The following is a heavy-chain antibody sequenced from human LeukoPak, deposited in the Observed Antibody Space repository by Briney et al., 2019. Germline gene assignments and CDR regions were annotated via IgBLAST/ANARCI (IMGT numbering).Heavy chain of an antibody. V-gene: IGHV1-2*02. CDR2: INPNSGGT. J-gene: IGHJ4*02. D-gene: IGHD3-3*01. CDR3: ARGGCPLRFLEWLKSYYFDY. CDR1: GYTFTGYY. Sequence: ASVKVSCKASGYTFTGYYMHWVRQAPGQGLEWMGWINPNSGGTNYAQKFQGRVTMTRNTSISTAYMELSSLRSEDTAVYYCARGGCPLRFLEWLKSYYFDYWGQGTLVTVSS.